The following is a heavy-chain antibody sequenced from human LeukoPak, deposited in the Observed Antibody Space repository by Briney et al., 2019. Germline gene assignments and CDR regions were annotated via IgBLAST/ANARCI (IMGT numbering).Heavy chain of an antibody. CDR2: INHSGST. D-gene: IGHD2-15*01. CDR1: GGSFSGYY. CDR3: ARVLDGGYCSRGSCYSALDY. V-gene: IGHV4-34*01. J-gene: IGHJ4*02. Sequence: PSETLSLTCAVYGGSFSGYYWSWIRQPPGKGLEWTGEINHSGSTNYNPSLKSRVTISVDRSKNQFSLKLSSVTAADTAVYYCARVLDGGYCSRGSCYSALDYWGQGTLVTVSS.